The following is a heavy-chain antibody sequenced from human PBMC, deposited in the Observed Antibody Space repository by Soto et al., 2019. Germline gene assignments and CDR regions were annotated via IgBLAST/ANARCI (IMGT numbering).Heavy chain of an antibody. V-gene: IGHV3-23*01. CDR1: GFTFSNYA. J-gene: IGHJ4*02. CDR3: AKGFNQYIDIYIDC. D-gene: IGHD1-1*01. CDR2: ISGGGASS. Sequence: GGSLRLSCTASGFTFSNYAMFWVRQAPGKGLEWVSGISGGGASSHYADSVEGRFTTSRDNSKSTLYLQLNSLRVEDAAVYDCAKGFNQYIDIYIDCWGQGAQVTVPQ.